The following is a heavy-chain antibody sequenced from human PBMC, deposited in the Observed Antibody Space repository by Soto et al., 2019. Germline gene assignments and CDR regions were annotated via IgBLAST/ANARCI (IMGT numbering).Heavy chain of an antibody. D-gene: IGHD2-21*01. V-gene: IGHV3-21*04. CDR1: GFTFSSYN. J-gene: IGHJ4*02. CDR2: FGVSIPYI. Sequence: GSLRLSCAASGFTFSSYNMNWVRQAPGKGLEWVSSFGVSIPYIYYADSVKGRFTVSRDDSKNMAFLEINNLKTEDTAVYYCARQGVALELDVWGQGTLVTVSS. CDR3: ARQGVALELDV.